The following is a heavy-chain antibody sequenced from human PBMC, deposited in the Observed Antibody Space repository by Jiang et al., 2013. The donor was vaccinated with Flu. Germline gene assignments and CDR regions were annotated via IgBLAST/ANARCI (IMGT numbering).Heavy chain of an antibody. J-gene: IGHJ4*02. Sequence: LLKPSETLSLTCAVSGYSISSGYYWGWIRQPPGKGLEWIGSIYHSGSTYYNPVPQESSHHISRHVQEPVLLKLSSVTAADTAVYYCARNFSSGEGYWGQGTLVTVVL. CDR2: IYHSGST. CDR1: GYSISSGYY. V-gene: IGHV4-38-2*01. CDR3: ARNFSSGEGY. D-gene: IGHD6-19*01.